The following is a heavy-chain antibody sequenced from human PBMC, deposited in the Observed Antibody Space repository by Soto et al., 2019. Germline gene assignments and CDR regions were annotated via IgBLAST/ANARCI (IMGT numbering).Heavy chain of an antibody. J-gene: IGHJ4*02. CDR3: ARGLKRIAAAGTTCYFDY. V-gene: IGHV4-34*01. CDR2: INHSGST. D-gene: IGHD6-13*01. Sequence: SLTCAVYGGSFSGYYWSWIRQPPGRGLEWIGEINHSGSTNYNPSLKSRVTISVDTSKNQFSLKLSSVTAADTAVYYCARGLKRIAAAGTTCYFDYWGQGTLVTVSS. CDR1: GGSFSGYY.